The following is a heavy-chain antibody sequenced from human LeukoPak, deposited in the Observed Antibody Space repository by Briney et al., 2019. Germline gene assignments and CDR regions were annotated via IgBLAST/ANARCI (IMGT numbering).Heavy chain of an antibody. J-gene: IGHJ6*02. CDR3: AKDPGEQTYYYYGMDV. CDR2: ISYDGSNK. D-gene: IGHD7-27*01. Sequence: GGSLRLSCAASGFTFSSYGMHWVRQAPGKGLEWVSVISYDGSNKYYADSVKGRFTISRDNSKNTLYLQMNSLRAEDTAVYCCAKDPGEQTYYYYGMDVWGQGTTVTVSS. V-gene: IGHV3-30*18. CDR1: GFTFSSYG.